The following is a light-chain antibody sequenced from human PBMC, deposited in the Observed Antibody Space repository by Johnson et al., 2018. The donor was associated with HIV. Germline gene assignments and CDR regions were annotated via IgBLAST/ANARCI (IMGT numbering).Light chain of an antibody. Sequence: QSVLTQPPSVSAAPGQKVTISCSGSSSNIGNNYVSWYQQLPGTAPKLLIYDNNKRPSGIPDRFSGSKSGTSATLGITGLQTGDEADYYCGTWHSSLSAPYVFGTGTKGTVL. J-gene: IGLJ1*01. CDR2: DNN. CDR1: SSNIGNNY. CDR3: GTWHSSLSAPYV. V-gene: IGLV1-51*01.